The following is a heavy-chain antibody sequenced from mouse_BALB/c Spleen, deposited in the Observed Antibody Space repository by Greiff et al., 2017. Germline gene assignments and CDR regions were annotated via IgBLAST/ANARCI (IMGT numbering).Heavy chain of an antibody. CDR3: ARQGITTVVEDYFDY. Sequence: EVKLMESGGDLVKPGGSLKLSCAASGFTFSSYGMSWVRQTPDKRLEWVATISSGGSYTYYPDSVKGRFTISRDNAKNTLYLQMSSLKSEDTAMYYCARQGITTVVEDYFDYWGQGTTLTVSS. CDR2: ISSGGSYT. V-gene: IGHV5-6*01. D-gene: IGHD1-1*01. J-gene: IGHJ2*01. CDR1: GFTFSSYG.